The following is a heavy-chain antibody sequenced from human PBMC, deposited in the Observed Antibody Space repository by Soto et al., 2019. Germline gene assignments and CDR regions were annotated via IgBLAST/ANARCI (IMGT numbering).Heavy chain of an antibody. CDR2: FDPEDGET. CDR3: ATLVGATFAFDI. D-gene: IGHD1-26*01. Sequence: ASVKVSCKVSGYTLTELSMLWVRQAPGKGLEWMGGFDPEDGETIYAQKSQARDTMTEDTSTDTAYMELSSLRSEDTAVYYCATLVGATFAFDIWGQGTMVTVSS. CDR1: GYTLTELS. V-gene: IGHV1-24*01. J-gene: IGHJ3*02.